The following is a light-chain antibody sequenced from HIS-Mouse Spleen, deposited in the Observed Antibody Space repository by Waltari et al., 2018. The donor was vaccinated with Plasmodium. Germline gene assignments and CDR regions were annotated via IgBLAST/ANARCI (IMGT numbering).Light chain of an antibody. J-gene: IGKJ4*01. CDR2: GAS. CDR1: QSVSSN. CDR3: QQYNNWPPLT. Sequence: IVMMQSTATLSVSLGERATHCYRASQSVSSNLAWYQQKPGQAPRPLIYGASTRPTGIPARFSGSGSGTEFTLTISSLQSEDFAVYYCQQYNNWPPLTFGGGTKVEIK. V-gene: IGKV3-15*01.